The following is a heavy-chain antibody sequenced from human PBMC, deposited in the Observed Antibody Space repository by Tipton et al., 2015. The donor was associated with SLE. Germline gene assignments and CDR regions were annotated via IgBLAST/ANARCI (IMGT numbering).Heavy chain of an antibody. CDR1: GFIFSDYS. Sequence: SLRLSCAASGFIFSDYSMNWVRQAPGKGLEWVSTISSSSRYIYHAESLKGRFTISRDNAKNSLYLQMNSLKTEDTALYFCAKDLGQATAVSYFFAMDVWGQGTTVTVSS. CDR3: AKDLGQATAVSYFFAMDV. D-gene: IGHD6-13*01. V-gene: IGHV3-21*04. CDR2: ISSSSRYI. J-gene: IGHJ6*02.